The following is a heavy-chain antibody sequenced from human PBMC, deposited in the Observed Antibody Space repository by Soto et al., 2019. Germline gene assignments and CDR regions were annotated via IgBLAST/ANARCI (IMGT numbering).Heavy chain of an antibody. Sequence: EVQLVESGGGLVKPGGSLRLSCAASGFTFSSYSMNWVRQAPGKGLEWVSSISSSSSYIYYADSVKGRFTISRDNAKNSLYLQMNSLRAEDTAVYYCARPYCSSTSCYDDWYFDLLGRGTLVTVS. J-gene: IGHJ2*01. CDR1: GFTFSSYS. V-gene: IGHV3-21*01. CDR3: ARPYCSSTSCYDDWYFDL. D-gene: IGHD2-2*01. CDR2: ISSSSSYI.